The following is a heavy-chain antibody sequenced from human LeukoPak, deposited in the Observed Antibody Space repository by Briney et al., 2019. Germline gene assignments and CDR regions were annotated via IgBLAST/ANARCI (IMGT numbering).Heavy chain of an antibody. Sequence: GSLRLSCAASGFTFSSYWMSWVRQAPGKGLEWVANIKQDGSEKYYVDSVKGRFTISRDNAKNSLYLQMNSLRAEDTAVYYCVVAATRGDMDVWGQGTTVTVSS. D-gene: IGHD2-15*01. CDR1: GFTFSSYW. V-gene: IGHV3-7*03. J-gene: IGHJ6*02. CDR2: IKQDGSEK. CDR3: VVAATRGDMDV.